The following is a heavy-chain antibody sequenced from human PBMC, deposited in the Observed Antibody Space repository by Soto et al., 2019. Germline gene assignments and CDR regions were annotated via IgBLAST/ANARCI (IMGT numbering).Heavy chain of an antibody. V-gene: IGHV1-2*02. Sequence: ASVKVSCKASGYTFTGYYMHWVRQAPGQGLEWMGWINPNSGGTNYAQKFQGRVTMTRDTSISTAYMELSRLRSDDTAVYYCAREWKYYSDSSGYYYYWGQGTLVTVSS. J-gene: IGHJ4*02. D-gene: IGHD3-22*01. CDR3: AREWKYYSDSSGYYYY. CDR1: GYTFTGYY. CDR2: INPNSGGT.